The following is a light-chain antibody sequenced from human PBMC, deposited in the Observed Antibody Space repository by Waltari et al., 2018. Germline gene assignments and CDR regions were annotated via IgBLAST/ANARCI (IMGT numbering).Light chain of an antibody. Sequence: DIQMTQSPSSLSASVGDRVTITCRASQSISSYLNWYQQKPGKAPKLLLYAASNLQSGVPSRFSGSGSGTDFTLTISSLQPEDFATYYCQQRYSTPYTFGQGTKLEIK. CDR2: AAS. CDR3: QQRYSTPYT. J-gene: IGKJ2*01. V-gene: IGKV1-39*01. CDR1: QSISSY.